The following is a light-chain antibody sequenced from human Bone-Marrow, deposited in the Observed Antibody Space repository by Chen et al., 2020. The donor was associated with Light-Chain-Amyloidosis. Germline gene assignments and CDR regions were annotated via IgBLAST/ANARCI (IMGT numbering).Light chain of an antibody. J-gene: IGLJ2*01. CDR1: DLPTKY. CDR3: QSADSSGTYEVI. CDR2: RDT. Sequence: SYELTQPPSVSVSPGQTARITCSGDDLPTKYAYWYQQKPGQAPVLVIHRDTERPSGISERFSGSSSGTPATLTISGGQAEDEAAYHCQSADSSGTYEVIFGGGTKLTVL. V-gene: IGLV3-25*03.